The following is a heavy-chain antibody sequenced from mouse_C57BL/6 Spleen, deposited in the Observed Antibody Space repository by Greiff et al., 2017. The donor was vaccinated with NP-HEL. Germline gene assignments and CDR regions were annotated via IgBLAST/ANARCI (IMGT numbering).Heavy chain of an antibody. D-gene: IGHD1-1*01. CDR3: ARKGGTTVVYWYFDV. Sequence: VQLQESGPGLVQPSQSLSITCTVSGFSLTSYGVHWVRQSPGKGLEWLGVIWSGGSTDYNAAFISRLSISKDNSKSQVFFKMNSLQADDTAIYYCARKGGTTVVYWYFDVWGTGTTVTVSS. V-gene: IGHV2-2*01. J-gene: IGHJ1*03. CDR2: IWSGGST. CDR1: GFSLTSYG.